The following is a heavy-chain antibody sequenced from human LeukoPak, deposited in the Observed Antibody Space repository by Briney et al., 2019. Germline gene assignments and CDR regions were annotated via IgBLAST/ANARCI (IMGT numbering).Heavy chain of an antibody. V-gene: IGHV3-21*01. J-gene: IGHJ4*02. CDR1: GFIFSSFA. CDR3: AHGSGSYYQSFDY. Sequence: GGSLRLSCAASGFIFSSFAMGWVRQAPGKGLEWVSSISSSSSYIYYADSAKGRFTISRDNAKNSLYLQMNSLRAEDTAVYYCAHGSGSYYQSFDYWGQGTLVTVSS. CDR2: ISSSSSYI. D-gene: IGHD3-10*01.